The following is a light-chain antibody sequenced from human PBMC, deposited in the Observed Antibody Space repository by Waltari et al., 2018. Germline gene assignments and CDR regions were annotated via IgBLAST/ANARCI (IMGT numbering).Light chain of an antibody. Sequence: QSALTQPASVSGSPGQSITIPCTRSSSDLGGYSFVSGYQQHPGKAPKLMIYDVSHRPSGVSNRFSGSKSGNTASLTISGLQPEDEADYYCSSYTSIIPPFLFGTGTKVTVL. V-gene: IGLV2-14*01. CDR3: SSYTSIIPPFL. CDR2: DVS. J-gene: IGLJ1*01. CDR1: SSDLGGYSF.